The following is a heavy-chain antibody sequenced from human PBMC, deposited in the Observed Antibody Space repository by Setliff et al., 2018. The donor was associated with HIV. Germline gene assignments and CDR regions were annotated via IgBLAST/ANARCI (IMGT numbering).Heavy chain of an antibody. D-gene: IGHD1-1*01. J-gene: IGHJ4*02. CDR2: IYHTGIT. CDR3: ARGSWKDGAHGYFFDY. CDR1: GGSVTSYY. V-gene: IGHV4-59*02. Sequence: SETLSLTCTVSGGSVTSYYWSWVRQSPEKGLEWIGYIYHTGITKYNPSLTSRLSTSIDTSKNQFSLSLTSVTAADTAVYYCARGSWKDGAHGYFFDYWGQGTLVTVSS.